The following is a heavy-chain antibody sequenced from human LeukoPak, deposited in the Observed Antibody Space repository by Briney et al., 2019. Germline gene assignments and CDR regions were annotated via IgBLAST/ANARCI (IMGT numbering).Heavy chain of an antibody. V-gene: IGHV3-7*01. D-gene: IGHD5-18*01. CDR2: IKKDGSDK. CDR3: ARDLSGVAGYTYGRGIDY. J-gene: IGHJ4*02. Sequence: GGSLRLSCAGYGFTLSSYGMNWVRQAPGKGLEWVANIKKDGSDKYYVDSVKGRFTISRDNAKTSLYLQMNSLRAEDTAVYYCARDLSGVAGYTYGRGIDYWGQGTLVTVSS. CDR1: GFTLSSYG.